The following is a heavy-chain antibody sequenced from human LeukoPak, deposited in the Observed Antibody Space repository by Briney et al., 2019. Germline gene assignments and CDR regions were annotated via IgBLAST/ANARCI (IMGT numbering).Heavy chain of an antibody. V-gene: IGHV3-23*01. D-gene: IGHD3-3*01. CDR1: GFTFSSYA. Sequence: GGSLRLSCAASGFTFSSYAMSWVRQAPGKGLEWVSGLSGSGGSTHYADPVKGRFTISRDNSKNTLYLQMNSLRAEDTAVYYCAIHVLRFLEWSHWGQGTLVTVSS. CDR2: LSGSGGST. J-gene: IGHJ3*01. CDR3: AIHVLRFLEWSH.